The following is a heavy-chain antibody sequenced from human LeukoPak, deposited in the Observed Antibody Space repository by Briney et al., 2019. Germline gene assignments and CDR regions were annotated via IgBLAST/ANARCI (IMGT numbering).Heavy chain of an antibody. V-gene: IGHV4-4*07. D-gene: IGHD3-10*01. CDR1: GGSISNYY. J-gene: IGHJ6*03. CDR2: ICTSGST. CDR3: ARGTYGSGSKIYYYYYMDV. Sequence: SETLSLTCTVSGGSISNYYWSWIRQPPGKGLEWIGRICTSGSTNYNPSLKSRVTISVDTSKNQFSLKLSSVTAADTAVYYCARGTYGSGSKIYYYYYMDVWGKGTTVTVSS.